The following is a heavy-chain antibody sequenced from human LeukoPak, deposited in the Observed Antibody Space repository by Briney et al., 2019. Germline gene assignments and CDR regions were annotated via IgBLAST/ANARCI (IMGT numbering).Heavy chain of an antibody. D-gene: IGHD3-22*01. V-gene: IGHV4-31*03. CDR3: ARWGYYYDSSGYYRGFDY. J-gene: IGHJ4*02. CDR1: GGSISSGGYY. Sequence: SVTLSLTCTVSGGSISSGGYYWSWIRQHPGKGLEWIGYIYYSGSTYYNPSLKSRVTISVDTSKNQFSLKLSSVTAADTAVYYCARWGYYYDSSGYYRGFDYWGQGTLVTVSS. CDR2: IYYSGST.